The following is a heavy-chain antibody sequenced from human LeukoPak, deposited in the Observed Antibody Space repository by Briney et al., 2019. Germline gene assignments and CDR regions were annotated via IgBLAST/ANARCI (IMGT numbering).Heavy chain of an antibody. CDR3: ANDKAAVAGNFDY. CDR2: IWYGGSNK. Sequence: GGSLRLSCAASGFTFSSYGMHWVRQAPGKGLEWVAVIWYGGSNKYYADSVKGRFTISRDNSKNTLYLQMNSLRAEDTAVYYCANDKAAVAGNFDYWGQGTLVTVSS. V-gene: IGHV3-30*02. CDR1: GFTFSSYG. D-gene: IGHD6-19*01. J-gene: IGHJ4*02.